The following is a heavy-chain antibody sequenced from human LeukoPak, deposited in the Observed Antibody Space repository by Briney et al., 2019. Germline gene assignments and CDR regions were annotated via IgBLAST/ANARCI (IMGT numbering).Heavy chain of an antibody. Sequence: ETLSLTCAVSGYSISSGYYWGWVRQAPGKGLEWVSSISSSSSYIYYADSVKGRFTISRDNAKNSLYLQMNSLRAEDTAVYYCARDGYWGQGTLVTVSS. CDR3: ARDGY. CDR1: GYSISSGYY. CDR2: ISSSSSYI. V-gene: IGHV3-21*01. J-gene: IGHJ4*02.